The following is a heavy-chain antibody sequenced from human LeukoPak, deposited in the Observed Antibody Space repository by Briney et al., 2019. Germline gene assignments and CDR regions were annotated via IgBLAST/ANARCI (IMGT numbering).Heavy chain of an antibody. CDR2: ISYDGSNT. D-gene: IGHD5-18*01. CDR3: AKAYSRIQLRLADY. CDR1: GFTFSSYA. V-gene: IGHV3-30*04. Sequence: GRSLRLSCAASGFTFSSYAMHWVRQAPGKGLEWVAVISYDGSNTYHADSVKGRFTISRDNPKNTLYLQMNSLRAEDTAVYYCAKAYSRIQLRLADYWGQGTLVTVSS. J-gene: IGHJ4*02.